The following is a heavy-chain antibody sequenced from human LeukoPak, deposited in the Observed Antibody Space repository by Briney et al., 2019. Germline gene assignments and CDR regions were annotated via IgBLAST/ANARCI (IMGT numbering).Heavy chain of an antibody. D-gene: IGHD3-9*01. V-gene: IGHV4-34*01. CDR3: AGDRYFDWLPLDY. CDR2: INHSGST. CDR1: GGSFSGYY. Sequence: PSETLSLTCAVYGGSFSGYYWSWIRQPPARGLEWIGEINHSGSTNYNPCLKSRVPISVDTSKNQFSLKLSSVTAADTAVYYCAGDRYFDWLPLDYWGQGTLVTVSS. J-gene: IGHJ4*02.